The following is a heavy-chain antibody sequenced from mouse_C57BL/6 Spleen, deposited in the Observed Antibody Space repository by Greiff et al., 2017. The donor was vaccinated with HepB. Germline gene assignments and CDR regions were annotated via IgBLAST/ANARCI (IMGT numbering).Heavy chain of an antibody. CDR1: GFTFSDYY. V-gene: IGHV5-16*01. CDR3: AREKAAGYFDV. J-gene: IGHJ1*03. CDR2: INYDGSST. D-gene: IGHD6-1*01. Sequence: DVHLVESEGGLVQPGSSMKLSCTASGFTFSDYYMAWVRQVPEKGLEWVANINYDGSSTYYLDSLKSRFIISRDNAKNILYLQMSSLKSEDTATYYCAREKAAGYFDVWGTGTTVTVSS.